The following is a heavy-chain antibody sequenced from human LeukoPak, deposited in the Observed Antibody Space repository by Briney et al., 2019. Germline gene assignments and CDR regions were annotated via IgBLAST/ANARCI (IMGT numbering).Heavy chain of an antibody. CDR1: GFTFSSYG. CDR2: IWYDGSNK. CDR3: ARGEDGYNSPDY. V-gene: IGHV3-33*01. Sequence: GRSLRLSCAASGFTFSSYGMHWVRQAPGKGLEWVAVIWYDGSNKYYADSVKGRFTISRDNSKNTLYLQMNSLRAEDTAVYYCARGEDGYNSPDYWGQGTLVTVSS. D-gene: IGHD5-12*01. J-gene: IGHJ4*02.